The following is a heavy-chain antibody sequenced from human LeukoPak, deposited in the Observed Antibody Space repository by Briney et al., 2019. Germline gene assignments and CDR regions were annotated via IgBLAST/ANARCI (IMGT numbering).Heavy chain of an antibody. CDR2: ISGSSSYI. J-gene: IGHJ5*02. V-gene: IGHV3-21*01. CDR1: GFTFSSYS. CDR3: ARDGVISNYPGNWFDP. Sequence: PGGSLRLSCAASGFTFSSYSMNWVRQAPGKGLEWVSSISGSSSYIYYADSVKGRFTISRDNAESSLYLQMNSLRAEDTAVYYCARDGVISNYPGNWFDPWGQGTLVTVSS. D-gene: IGHD2-8*01.